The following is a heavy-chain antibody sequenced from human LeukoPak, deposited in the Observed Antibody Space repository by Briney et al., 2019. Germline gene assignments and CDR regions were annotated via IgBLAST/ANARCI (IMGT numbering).Heavy chain of an antibody. Sequence: SETLSLTCAVYGGSFSGYYWSWIRQPPGKGLEWIGEINHSGSTNYNPSLKSRVTISVDTSKNQFSLKLSSVTAADTAVYYCARGGGYYYMDVWGKGTTVTISS. CDR1: GGSFSGYY. J-gene: IGHJ6*03. CDR3: ARGGGYYYMDV. CDR2: INHSGST. D-gene: IGHD3-16*01. V-gene: IGHV4-34*01.